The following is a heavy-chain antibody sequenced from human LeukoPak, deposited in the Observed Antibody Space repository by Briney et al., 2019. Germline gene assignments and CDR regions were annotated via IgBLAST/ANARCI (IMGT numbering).Heavy chain of an antibody. CDR2: IYYSGST. Sequence: TSSETLSLTCTVSGGSISGYYWSWIRQPPGKGLEWIGYIYYSGSTNYNPSLKSRVTISVDTSKNQFSLKLSSVTAADTAVYYCAREHAWGDIYYFDYWGQGTLVTVSS. D-gene: IGHD3-10*01. V-gene: IGHV4-59*01. CDR1: GGSISGYY. J-gene: IGHJ4*02. CDR3: AREHAWGDIYYFDY.